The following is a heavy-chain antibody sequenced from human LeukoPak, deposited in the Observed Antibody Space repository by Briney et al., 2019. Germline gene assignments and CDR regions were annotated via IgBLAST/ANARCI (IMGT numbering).Heavy chain of an antibody. D-gene: IGHD4-17*01. J-gene: IGHJ4*02. CDR1: GFTFTDFG. CDR3: PKDRDDYGDDC. CDR2: IRRDGRSK. Sequence: GGSLRLSCAASGFTFTDFGMHWVRQAPGKGLDWVSHIRRDGRSKFYAESVKGRFTISRDNSKNTLYLQMNSLRAEDTAVYYCPKDRDDYGDDCWGQGILVTVST. V-gene: IGHV3-30*02.